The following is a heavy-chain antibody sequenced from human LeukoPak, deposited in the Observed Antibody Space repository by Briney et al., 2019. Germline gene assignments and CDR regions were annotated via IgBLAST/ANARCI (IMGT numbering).Heavy chain of an antibody. Sequence: GGSLRLSCAASGLTFDYYRMSWVRQAPGKGLEWASTVNADGGNTYYADSVKGRFTISRDNSKSTLILQMNSLRVEDTALYYCTKRVKYGGTWDHFADWGQGTLVTVSS. D-gene: IGHD1-26*01. J-gene: IGHJ4*02. CDR2: VNADGGNT. V-gene: IGHV3-23*01. CDR3: TKRVKYGGTWDHFAD. CDR1: GLTFDYYR.